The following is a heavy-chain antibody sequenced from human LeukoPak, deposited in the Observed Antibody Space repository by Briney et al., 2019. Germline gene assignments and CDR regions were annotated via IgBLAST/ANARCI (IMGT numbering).Heavy chain of an antibody. CDR3: ARSPYSSGWYVY. CDR2: INPNSGGT. J-gene: IGHJ4*02. Sequence: ASVKVSCKASGYTFTGYYMHWVRQAPGQGLEWMGWINPNSGGTNYAQKFQGWVTMTGDTSISTAYMELSRLRSDDTAVYYCARSPYSSGWYVYWGQGTLVTVSS. V-gene: IGHV1-2*04. D-gene: IGHD6-19*01. CDR1: GYTFTGYY.